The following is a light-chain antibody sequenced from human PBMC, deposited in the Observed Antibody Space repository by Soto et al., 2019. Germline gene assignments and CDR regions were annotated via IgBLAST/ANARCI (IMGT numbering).Light chain of an antibody. Sequence: QSLLTQPPSVSGAPGQRVTISCTGSSSNIGAGYDVHWYQQLPGTAPKLLIYGNSNRPSGVPDRFSGSKSGTSASLAITGLQAEDEADYYCQSYDSSLSGSWGVFGTGTKVTVL. CDR1: SSNIGAGYD. V-gene: IGLV1-40*01. CDR2: GNS. J-gene: IGLJ1*01. CDR3: QSYDSSLSGSWGV.